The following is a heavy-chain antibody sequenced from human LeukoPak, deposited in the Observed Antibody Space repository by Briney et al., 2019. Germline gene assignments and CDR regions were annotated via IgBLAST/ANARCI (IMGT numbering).Heavy chain of an antibody. CDR2: IWYDGSNK. CDR1: GFIFSSYG. Sequence: GWSLRLSCAASGFIFSSYGMHWVRQAPGKGLEWVAVIWYDGSNKYYADSVKGRFTITRDNTKNTLYLQMNSLRAEDTAVYYCAKRPVAGVNIDYWGQGTLVTVSS. V-gene: IGHV3-33*06. D-gene: IGHD6-19*01. J-gene: IGHJ4*02. CDR3: AKRPVAGVNIDY.